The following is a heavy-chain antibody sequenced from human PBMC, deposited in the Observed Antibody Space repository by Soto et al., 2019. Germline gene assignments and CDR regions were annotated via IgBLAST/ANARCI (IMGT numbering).Heavy chain of an antibody. CDR2: ISSSSSTI. D-gene: IGHD6-19*01. Sequence: GGSLRLSCAASGFTFSSYSMNWVRQAPGKGLEWVSYISSSSSTIYYADSVKGRFTISRDNAKNSLYLQMNSLRDEDTAVYYCARDQGGGWYDLVYYGMDVWGQGTTVTVSS. CDR1: GFTFSSYS. J-gene: IGHJ6*02. CDR3: ARDQGGGWYDLVYYGMDV. V-gene: IGHV3-48*02.